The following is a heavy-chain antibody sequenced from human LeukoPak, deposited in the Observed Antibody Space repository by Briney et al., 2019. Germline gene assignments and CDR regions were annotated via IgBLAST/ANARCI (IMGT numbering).Heavy chain of an antibody. CDR1: GGSISSYF. Sequence: SETLSLTCTVSGGSISSYFWSWIRQPPGKGLEWIGHIYYSGTASYTPSLKSRVTISIDRSKNQVSLKLRSVTAADTAVYYCARVSPYHYDISGLYPDYWGRGTLIIVSS. V-gene: IGHV4-59*01. CDR2: IYYSGTA. D-gene: IGHD3-22*01. CDR3: ARVSPYHYDISGLYPDY. J-gene: IGHJ4*02.